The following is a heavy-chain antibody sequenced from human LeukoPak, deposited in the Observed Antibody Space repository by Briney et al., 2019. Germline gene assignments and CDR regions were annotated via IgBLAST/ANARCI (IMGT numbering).Heavy chain of an antibody. CDR1: GYTFTTHD. J-gene: IGHJ6*02. V-gene: IGHV1-69*13. Sequence: SVKVSCKASGYTFTTHDINWVRQAPGQGLEWMGGIIPIFGTANYAQKFQGRVTITADESTSTAYMELSSLRSEDTAVYYCARENPMIAYGGMDVWGQETTVTVSS. CDR2: IIPIFGTA. CDR3: ARENPMIAYGGMDV. D-gene: IGHD3-22*01.